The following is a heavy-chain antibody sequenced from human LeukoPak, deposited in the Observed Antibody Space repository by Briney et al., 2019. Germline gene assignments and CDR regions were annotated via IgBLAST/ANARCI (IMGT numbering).Heavy chain of an antibody. CDR2: IYPGDSDT. CDR3: ARPPDRVATIIEDY. J-gene: IGHJ4*02. Sequence: GESLKISCKGSGYTFNTYWIAWVRQMPGKGLEWMGIIYPGDSDTRYSPSFQGQVTISADKSISTAYLQWSSLKASDTAMYYCARPPDRVATIIEDYWGQGTLVTVSS. V-gene: IGHV5-51*01. D-gene: IGHD5-12*01. CDR1: GYTFNTYW.